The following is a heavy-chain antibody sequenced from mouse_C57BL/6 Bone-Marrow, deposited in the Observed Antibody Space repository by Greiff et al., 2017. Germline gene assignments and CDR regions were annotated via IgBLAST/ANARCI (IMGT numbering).Heavy chain of an antibody. Sequence: EVKLMESGGGLVKPGGSLTLSCAASGFTFSSYAMSWVRQTPEKRLEWVATISDGGSYTYYPDNVKGRFTISRDNAKNNLYLQMSHLKSEDTAMYYCARGSFYYGNPADYWGQGTTLTVSS. J-gene: IGHJ2*01. CDR3: ARGSFYYGNPADY. V-gene: IGHV5-4*03. CDR1: GFTFSSYA. D-gene: IGHD2-1*01. CDR2: ISDGGSYT.